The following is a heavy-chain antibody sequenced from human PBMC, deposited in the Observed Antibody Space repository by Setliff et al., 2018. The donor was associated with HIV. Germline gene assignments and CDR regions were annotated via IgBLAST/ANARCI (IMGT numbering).Heavy chain of an antibody. CDR3: ARAQDNYYDSSGYSFDS. CDR1: GFTFSSYW. D-gene: IGHD3-22*01. Sequence: GGSLRLSCAASGFTFSSYWMSWVRQAPGKGPEWVANIKTDGSEKFYVDSVKGRFTISRDNAKNTLFLQMNSLRAEDTAVYYCARAQDNYYDSSGYSFDSWGQGSLVTVSS. J-gene: IGHJ4*02. CDR2: IKTDGSEK. V-gene: IGHV3-7*01.